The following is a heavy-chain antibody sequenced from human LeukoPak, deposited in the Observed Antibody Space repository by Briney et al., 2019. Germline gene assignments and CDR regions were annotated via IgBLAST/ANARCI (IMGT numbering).Heavy chain of an antibody. D-gene: IGHD3-16*02. CDR3: ARAVISHYVWGSYPEWYFDY. CDR2: IYYSGST. J-gene: IGHJ4*02. Sequence: SETLSLTCTVSGGSISSYYWSWIRQPPGKGLEWIGYIYYSGSTNYNPSLKSRVTISVDTPKNQFSLKLSSVTAADTAVYYCARAVISHYVWGSYPEWYFDYWGQGTLVTVSS. V-gene: IGHV4-59*08. CDR1: GGSISSYY.